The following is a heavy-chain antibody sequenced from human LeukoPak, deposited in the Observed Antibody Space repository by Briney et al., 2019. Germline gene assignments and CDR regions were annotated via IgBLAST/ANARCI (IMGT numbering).Heavy chain of an antibody. Sequence: SETLSLTCTVSGGSISSYYWSWIRQPPGKGLEWIGHIYYSGTTNYNPSLKSRVIISVDTSKNQLSLRLSPVTAADTAVYYCARGYYMDVWGKGTTVTVSS. V-gene: IGHV4-59*01. CDR2: IYYSGTT. CDR3: ARGYYMDV. J-gene: IGHJ6*03. CDR1: GGSISSYY.